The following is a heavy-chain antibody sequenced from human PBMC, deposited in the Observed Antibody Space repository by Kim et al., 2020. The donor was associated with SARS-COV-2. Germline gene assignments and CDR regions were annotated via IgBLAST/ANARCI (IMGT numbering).Heavy chain of an antibody. D-gene: IGHD4-17*01. CDR1: GFTFSSYT. Sequence: GGSLRLSCAASGFTFSSYTMNWVRQAPGKGLEWVSSISSSSSFVDYADSVKGRFTISRDNAKNSLYLQMNILRAEDTAVYYCARDSDDYGDYCLDYSGQGNLVTVSS. CDR2: ISSSSSFV. J-gene: IGHJ4*02. CDR3: ARDSDDYGDYCLDY. V-gene: IGHV3-21*01.